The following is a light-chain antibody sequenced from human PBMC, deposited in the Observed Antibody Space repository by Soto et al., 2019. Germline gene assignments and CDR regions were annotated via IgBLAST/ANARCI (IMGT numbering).Light chain of an antibody. Sequence: AIQLTQSPSSLSASVGDRVTITCRASQGISSALAWYQQKPGKAPSLLIYDASSLESGVPSRFSGSGSGTDFTLTISSLQPEDFATYYCQQFNNYPLTFGGGTKV. J-gene: IGKJ4*01. CDR1: QGISSA. CDR2: DAS. CDR3: QQFNNYPLT. V-gene: IGKV1D-13*01.